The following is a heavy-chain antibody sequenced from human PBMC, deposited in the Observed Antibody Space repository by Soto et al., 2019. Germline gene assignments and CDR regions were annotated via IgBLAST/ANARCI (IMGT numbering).Heavy chain of an antibody. J-gene: IGHJ3*02. V-gene: IGHV4-4*02. CDR3: AREWGGWSEI. CDR2: IYHSGST. CDR1: GGSITSSHW. Sequence: QVQLQESGPGLVKPSGTLSLTCAVSGGSITSSHWWTWVRQPPGKGLEWIGEIYHSGSTNYNPSLKSRVTMSVDKSKNQFSLKLTSMTAADTAVYYCAREWGGWSEIWGQGTMVTVSS. D-gene: IGHD2-15*01.